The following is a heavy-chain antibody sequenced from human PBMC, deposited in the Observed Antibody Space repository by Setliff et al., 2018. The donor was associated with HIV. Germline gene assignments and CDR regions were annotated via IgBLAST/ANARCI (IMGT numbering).Heavy chain of an antibody. D-gene: IGHD3-22*01. J-gene: IGHJ2*01. CDR1: GGSFSGYY. CDR2: INHSGST. Sequence: SETLSLTCAVYGGSFSGYYWSWIRQPPGKGLEWIGEINHSGSTNYNPSLKSRVTISVDTAKNQFSLKLSSVTAAGTAVYYCARVYYDSSGYYSAIPYWYCELWGRGTLVTVSS. V-gene: IGHV4-34*01. CDR3: ARVYYDSSGYYSAIPYWYCEL.